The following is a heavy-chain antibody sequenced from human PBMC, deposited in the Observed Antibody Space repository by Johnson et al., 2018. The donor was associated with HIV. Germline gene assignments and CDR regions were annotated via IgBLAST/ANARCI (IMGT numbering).Heavy chain of an antibody. J-gene: IGHJ3*02. CDR2: INQDGREK. V-gene: IGHV3-7*05. Sequence: VQLVESGGGLVQSGGSLRLSCAVSGFTFSSYWMSWVRQAPGKGLEWVANINQDGREKYYVDSVKGRFTIYRDNAKNSLYLQMHSRRVEDTAVFYCARVKIAFDIWGQGTMVTVSS. CDR1: GFTFSSYW. CDR3: ARVKIAFDI.